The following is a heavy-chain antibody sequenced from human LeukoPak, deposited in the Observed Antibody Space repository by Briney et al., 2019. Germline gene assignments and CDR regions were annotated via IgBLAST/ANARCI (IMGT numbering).Heavy chain of an antibody. CDR3: ATARQYYYDSSGHPYFDY. CDR1: GYTLTELS. J-gene: IGHJ4*02. D-gene: IGHD3-22*01. V-gene: IGHV1-24*01. Sequence: ASVKVSCKVSGYTLTELSMHWVRQAPGKGLEWMGGFDPEDGETIYAQKFQGRVTMTEDTSTDTAYMELSSLRSEDTAVYYCATARQYYYDSSGHPYFDYWGQGTLLTVSS. CDR2: FDPEDGET.